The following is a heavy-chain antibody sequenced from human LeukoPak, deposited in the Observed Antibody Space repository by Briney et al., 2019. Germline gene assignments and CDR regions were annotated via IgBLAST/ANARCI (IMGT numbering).Heavy chain of an antibody. CDR2: IWYDGSDK. Sequence: GGSLRLSCAASGFTFTSYGMYWVRQAPGKGLEWVAFIWYDGSDKYHADSVKGRFTISRDNSKNTLYLQMNSLRAEDTAVYYCARAYYYYMDVWGKGTTVTVFS. V-gene: IGHV3-30*02. D-gene: IGHD2-21*01. CDR1: GFTFTSYG. CDR3: ARAYYYYMDV. J-gene: IGHJ6*03.